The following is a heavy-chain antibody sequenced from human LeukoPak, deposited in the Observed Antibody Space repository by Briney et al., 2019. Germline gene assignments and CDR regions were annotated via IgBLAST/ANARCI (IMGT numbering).Heavy chain of an antibody. CDR2: IRYDGSNK. CDR3: ARFYANEWELPH. V-gene: IGHV3-30*02. D-gene: IGHD1-26*01. CDR1: GFTFSSCG. J-gene: IGHJ4*02. Sequence: GGSLRLSCAASGFTFSSCGMHWVRQAPGKGLEWVAFIRYDGSNKYYADSVKGRFTISRDNSKNTLYLQMNSLRAEDTAVYYCARFYANEWELPHWGQGTLVTVSS.